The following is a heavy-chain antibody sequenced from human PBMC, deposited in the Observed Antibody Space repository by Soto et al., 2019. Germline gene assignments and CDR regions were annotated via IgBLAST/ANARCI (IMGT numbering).Heavy chain of an antibody. D-gene: IGHD3-22*01. J-gene: IGHJ3*02. CDR1: GGSISSGDYY. Sequence: QVQLQESGPGLVKPSQTLSLTCTVSGGSISSGDYYWSWIRQPPGKGLEWIGYIYYSGSTYYNPSFKGRVTISVDPSKNQFSLKRSSVTAADTAVYYCGRGVIVVVNDAFDIWGQGTMVTVSS. CDR2: IYYSGST. V-gene: IGHV4-30-4*01. CDR3: GRGVIVVVNDAFDI.